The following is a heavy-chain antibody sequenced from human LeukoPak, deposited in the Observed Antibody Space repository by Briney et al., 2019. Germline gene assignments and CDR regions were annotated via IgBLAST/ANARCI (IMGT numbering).Heavy chain of an antibody. J-gene: IGHJ6*02. CDR1: GFTFSIYS. V-gene: IGHV3-23*01. CDR2: IYGRGGNT. D-gene: IGHD6-19*01. Sequence: PGGSLRLSCAASGFTFSIYSMSWVRQAPGKGLEWVSSIYGRGGNTYYADSVKGRFTISRDNSKNTLYLQMNSLRAEDAAIYCCAKTRGETAVNPDVWGQGTAVTVSS. CDR3: AKTRGETAVNPDV.